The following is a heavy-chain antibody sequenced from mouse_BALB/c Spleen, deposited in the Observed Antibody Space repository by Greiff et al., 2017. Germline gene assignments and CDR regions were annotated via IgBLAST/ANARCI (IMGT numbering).Heavy chain of an antibody. CDR1: GYAFSSYW. V-gene: IGHV1-80*01. J-gene: IGHJ2*01. Sequence: VQLQQSGAELVRPGSSVKISCKASGYAFSSYWMNWVKQRPGQGLEWIGQIYPGDGDTNYNGKFKGKATLTADKSSSTAYMQLSSLTSEDSAVYYCARRGLGLPFDYWGQGTTLTVSS. D-gene: IGHD4-1*01. CDR2: IYPGDGDT. CDR3: ARRGLGLPFDY.